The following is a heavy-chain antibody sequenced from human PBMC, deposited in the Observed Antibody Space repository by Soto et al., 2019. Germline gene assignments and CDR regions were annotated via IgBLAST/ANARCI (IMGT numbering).Heavy chain of an antibody. CDR3: ARRAGYFDWFLEAAGPFDF. CDR2: IYPGDSDT. V-gene: IGHV5-51*01. CDR1: GYSFTSYW. D-gene: IGHD3-9*01. J-gene: IGHJ4*02. Sequence: PGESLKISCKGSGYSFTSYWIGWVRQMPGKGLEWMGIIYPGDSDTRYSPSFQGQVTISADKSISTAYLQWSSLKASDTAMYYCARRAGYFDWFLEAAGPFDFWGQGTLVTVSS.